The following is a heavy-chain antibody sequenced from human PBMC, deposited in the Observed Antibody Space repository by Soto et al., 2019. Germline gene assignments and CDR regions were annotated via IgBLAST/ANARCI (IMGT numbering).Heavy chain of an antibody. Sequence: ASVKVSCKASGYTFTSYYMHWVRQAPGQGLAWMGIINPSGGSTSYAQKFQSRVTMTRDTSTSTVYMELSSLRSEDTAVYYCARVRGGVVVIDYYYYYGMDVWGQGTTVTVSS. D-gene: IGHD3-22*01. J-gene: IGHJ6*02. CDR1: GYTFTSYY. CDR3: ARVRGGVVVIDYYYYYGMDV. CDR2: INPSGGST. V-gene: IGHV1-46*01.